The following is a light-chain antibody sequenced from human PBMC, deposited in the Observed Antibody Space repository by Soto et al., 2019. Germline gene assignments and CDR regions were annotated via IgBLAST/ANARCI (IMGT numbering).Light chain of an antibody. J-gene: IGKJ5*01. V-gene: IGKV3-11*01. CDR3: QQRTSWPPIP. Sequence: EVVPRESPLGLALSPGERATLSCRASQSVRTYLAWYQVKPGQAPRLLIYDASSRASGVPARFSGSGSGTDFTLTISSLEPEDFALYYCQQRTSWPPIPFGQGTRLAIK. CDR2: DAS. CDR1: QSVRTY.